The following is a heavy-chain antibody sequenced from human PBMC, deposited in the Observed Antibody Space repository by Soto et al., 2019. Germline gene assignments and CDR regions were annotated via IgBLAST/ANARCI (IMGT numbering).Heavy chain of an antibody. CDR3: AGLVAAKDYYYGMDV. D-gene: IGHD2-15*01. CDR1: RGTFSSYA. Sequence: QVQLVQSGAEVKKPGSSVKVSCKASRGTFSSYAISWVRQAPGQGLEWMGGIIPIFGTANYAQKFQGRVTITADESTSTAYTELSSLRSEDTAVYYCAGLVAAKDYYYGMDVWGQGTTVTVSS. V-gene: IGHV1-69*12. J-gene: IGHJ6*02. CDR2: IIPIFGTA.